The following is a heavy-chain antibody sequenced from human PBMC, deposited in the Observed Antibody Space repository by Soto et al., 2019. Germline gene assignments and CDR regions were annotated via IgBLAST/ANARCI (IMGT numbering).Heavy chain of an antibody. D-gene: IGHD2-2*01. J-gene: IGHJ3*02. CDR1: GGSSRSRSYN. CDR3: ARPGDIVVVPAARTRAGAFDI. V-gene: IGHV4-39*01. CDR2: IYYSGST. Sequence: SETLSLTCTVSGGSSRSRSYNWGWIRQLPGKGLEWIGSIYYSGSTYYNPSLKSRVTISVDTSKNQFSLKLSSVTAADTAVYYCARPGDIVVVPAARTRAGAFDIWGQGTMVT.